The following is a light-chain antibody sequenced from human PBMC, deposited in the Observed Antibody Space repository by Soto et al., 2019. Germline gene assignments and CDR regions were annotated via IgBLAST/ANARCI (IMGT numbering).Light chain of an antibody. J-gene: IGKJ1*01. Sequence: EIVLTQSPATLSLSPGERATLSCRASQSVRNCLAGYQQKPGQAPRLLIDDASNRAPGVPGKFNGSRSGTDFTLSISSLEPEDVAVYYVRQLSHWPWTFGQETPVDLK. CDR2: DAS. CDR1: QSVRNC. CDR3: RQLSHWPWT. V-gene: IGKV3-11*01.